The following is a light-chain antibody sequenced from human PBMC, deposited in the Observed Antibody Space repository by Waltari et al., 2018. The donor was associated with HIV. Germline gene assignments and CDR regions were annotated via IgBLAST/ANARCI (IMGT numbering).Light chain of an antibody. J-gene: IGLJ2*01. Sequence: QAVVTQEPSLTVSPGGTVPLTCSSSTRAVTSGHFPYWFQRRPGQAPKTLIYDTTNRHSWTPARFSGSLLGCKAALTLSGAQFEDEADYFCLLSFNGVVVFGGGTTLTVL. V-gene: IGLV7-46*01. CDR1: TRAVTSGHF. CDR2: DTT. CDR3: LLSFNGVVV.